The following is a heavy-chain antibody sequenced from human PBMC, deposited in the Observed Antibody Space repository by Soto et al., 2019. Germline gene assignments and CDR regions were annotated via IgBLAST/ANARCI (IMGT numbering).Heavy chain of an antibody. J-gene: IGHJ3*01. CDR3: AKDDFGAADF. CDR2: VDNTGVT. V-gene: IGHV4-4*07. Sequence: QVQLQESGPGLVEPSVTLSLTCTVSGGYISSYCWNWIRQPAGKGLEWIGRVDNTGVTNYMPSLKSRVTMSVDTSKNQFPLNLRFVTAADTAVYFCAKDDFGAADFWGQGTMVTV. D-gene: IGHD3-16*01. CDR1: GGYISSYC.